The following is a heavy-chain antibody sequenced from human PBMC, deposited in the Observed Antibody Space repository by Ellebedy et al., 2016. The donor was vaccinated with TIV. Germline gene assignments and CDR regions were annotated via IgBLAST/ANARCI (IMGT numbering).Heavy chain of an antibody. CDR2: ISYSGST. Sequence: MPSETLSLTCTVSGGSISPYYWSWIRQRPGKGLEWIGYISYSGSTNYNPSLTSRVTISVDTSKNHFSLRLTSVTAADTAVYYCARVVWQQPVSYAFDFWGRGTMVTVSS. J-gene: IGHJ3*01. D-gene: IGHD6-13*01. CDR3: ARVVWQQPVSYAFDF. V-gene: IGHV4-59*01. CDR1: GGSISPYY.